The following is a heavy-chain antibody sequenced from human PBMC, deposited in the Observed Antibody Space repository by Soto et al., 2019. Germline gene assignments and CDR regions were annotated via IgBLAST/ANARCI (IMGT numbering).Heavy chain of an antibody. CDR1: GGSFSGYY. D-gene: IGHD3-10*01. CDR3: ARNKYYYGSGSYYSSYYYGMDV. V-gene: IGHV4-34*01. J-gene: IGHJ6*02. Sequence: SETLSLTCAVYGGSFSGYYWSWIRQPPGKGLEWIGEINHSGSTNYNPSLKSRVTISVDTSKNQFSLKLSSVTAADTAVYYCARNKYYYGSGSYYSSYYYGMDVWGQGTTVTVSS. CDR2: INHSGST.